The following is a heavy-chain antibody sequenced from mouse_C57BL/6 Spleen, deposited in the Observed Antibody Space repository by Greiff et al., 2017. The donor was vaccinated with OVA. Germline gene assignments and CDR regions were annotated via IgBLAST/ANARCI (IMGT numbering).Heavy chain of an antibody. J-gene: IGHJ2*01. CDR2: IYPGSGST. CDR3: ATIYYGNYRGY. Sequence: QVQLQQSGAELVKPGASVKMSCKASGYTFTSYLITWVKQRPGQGLEWIGDIYPGSGSTNYNEKFKSKATLTVDTSSSTAYMQLSSLTPEDSAVYYCATIYYGNYRGYWGQGTTLTVSS. CDR1: GYTFTSYL. D-gene: IGHD2-1*01. V-gene: IGHV1-55*01.